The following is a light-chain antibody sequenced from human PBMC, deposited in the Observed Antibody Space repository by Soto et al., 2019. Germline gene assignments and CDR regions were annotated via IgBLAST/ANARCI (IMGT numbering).Light chain of an antibody. CDR1: QSVSNN. J-gene: IGKJ4*01. CDR2: VAT. V-gene: IGKV3-15*01. CDR3: QQHNDWPLT. Sequence: EIVMTKSPATLSVSPRERVTLSCRASQSVSNNLAWYQQKPGQAPWPLIYVATATATGIPARFSGSGSGTEFTLTISSLQSEDFAVYYCQQHNDWPLTFGGGTKVETK.